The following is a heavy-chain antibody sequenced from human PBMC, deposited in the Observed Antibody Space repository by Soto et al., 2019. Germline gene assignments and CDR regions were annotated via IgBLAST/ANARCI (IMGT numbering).Heavy chain of an antibody. CDR3: ARDVPYNNGWYYFDY. V-gene: IGHV1-18*01. Sequence: HVQLVQSGAEVKKPGASVRVSCKASRYTFTNYGITWVRQAPGQGLEWMGWISVYNDNRNYAQKFQGRVTMTTDTSTSTAYMELRGLRYDDTAVYYCARDVPYNNGWYYFDYWGQGTQVTVSS. D-gene: IGHD6-19*01. CDR1: RYTFTNYG. J-gene: IGHJ4*02. CDR2: ISVYNDNR.